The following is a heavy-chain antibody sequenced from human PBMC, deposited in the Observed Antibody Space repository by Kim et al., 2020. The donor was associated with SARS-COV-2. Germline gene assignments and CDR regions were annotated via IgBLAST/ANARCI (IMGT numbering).Heavy chain of an antibody. D-gene: IGHD5-18*01. CDR2: IYYSGST. CDR3: ARDDQGDTAMVGIDY. J-gene: IGHJ4*02. Sequence: SETLSLTCTVSGGSISSGGYYWSWIRQHPGKGLEWIGYIYYSGSTYYNPSLKSRVTISVDTSKNQFSLKLSSVTAADTAVYYCARDDQGDTAMVGIDYWGQGTLVTVSS. V-gene: IGHV4-31*03. CDR1: GGSISSGGYY.